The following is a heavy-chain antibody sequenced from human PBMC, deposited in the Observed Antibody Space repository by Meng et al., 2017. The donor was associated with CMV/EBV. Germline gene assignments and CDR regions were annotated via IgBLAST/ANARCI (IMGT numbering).Heavy chain of an antibody. CDR1: GGTFSSYA. D-gene: IGHD5-18*01. CDR3: ARGGYSYGNYYYCGMDV. J-gene: IGHJ6*02. CDR2: IIPIFGTA. Sequence: SVKVSCKASGGTFSSYAISWVRQAPGQGLEWMGGIIPIFGTANYAQKFQGRVTITTDESTSTAYMELSSLRSEDTAVYYCARGGYSYGNYYYCGMDVWGQGTTVTVSS. V-gene: IGHV1-69*05.